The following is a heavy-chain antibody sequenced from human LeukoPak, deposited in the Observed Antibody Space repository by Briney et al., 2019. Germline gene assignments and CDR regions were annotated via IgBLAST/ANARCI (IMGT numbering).Heavy chain of an antibody. D-gene: IGHD6-25*01. CDR3: AKDGAGSSAYYYFEY. V-gene: IGHV3-64*01. J-gene: IGHJ4*02. Sequence: GGSLRLSCAASGFSFSTYAMQWVRQAPGKGLEYVSTISSNGGSTYYVNSVKGRFTISRDNSKDTLYLQLGSLRGEDTAVYYCAKDGAGSSAYYYFEYWGLGTLVTVSS. CDR1: GFSFSTYA. CDR2: ISSNGGST.